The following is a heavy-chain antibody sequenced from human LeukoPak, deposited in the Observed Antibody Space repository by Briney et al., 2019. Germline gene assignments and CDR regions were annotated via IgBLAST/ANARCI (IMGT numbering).Heavy chain of an antibody. J-gene: IGHJ4*02. CDR3: ARWGYYSNYDY. D-gene: IGHD4-11*01. CDR1: GFTFSSFA. Sequence: GGSPRLSCAASGFTFSSFAMHWVRQAPGKQLEYVSAICSDGGCTYYANSVKGRFTISRDNSKNTLYLQMGSLRAEDMAVYYCARWGYYSNYDYWGQGTLVTVSS. V-gene: IGHV3-64*01. CDR2: ICSDGGCT.